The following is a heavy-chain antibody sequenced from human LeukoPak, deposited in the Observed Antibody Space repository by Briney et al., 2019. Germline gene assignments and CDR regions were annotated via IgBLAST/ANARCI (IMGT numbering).Heavy chain of an antibody. V-gene: IGHV3-23*01. J-gene: IGHJ4*02. CDR1: GFTFSSFA. Sequence: GGSLRLSCEASGFTFSSFAMNWVRQAPGKGPEWVTGISASGGSTYYADSVKGRFTISRDNSKNTLYLQMNSLRAEDTAVYYCAKDLRIAAAGTRGYWGQGTLVTVSS. CDR2: ISASGGST. CDR3: AKDLRIAAAGTRGY. D-gene: IGHD6-13*01.